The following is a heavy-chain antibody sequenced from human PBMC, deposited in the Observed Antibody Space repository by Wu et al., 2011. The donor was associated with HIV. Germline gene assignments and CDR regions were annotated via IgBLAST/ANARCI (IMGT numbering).Heavy chain of an antibody. CDR2: MNPDSGNA. J-gene: IGHJ5*02. Sequence: QVQLVQSGAEVKRPGASVQVSCKASGYTFINYDINWVRQAPGQGLEWMGWMNPDSGNARYAQKFQGRITLTRNTSMSTAYMEVGSLRSDDTAVYYCTRGTIWFHPWGQGTLVTVSS. CDR3: TRGTIWFHP. V-gene: IGHV1-8*03. D-gene: IGHD3-3*01. CDR1: GYTFINYD.